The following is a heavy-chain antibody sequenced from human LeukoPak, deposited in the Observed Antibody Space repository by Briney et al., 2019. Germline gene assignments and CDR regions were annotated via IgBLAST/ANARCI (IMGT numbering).Heavy chain of an antibody. J-gene: IGHJ4*02. CDR2: ISSSGSTI. Sequence: GGSLRLSCAASGFTFSTYEMNWVRQAPGKGLEWVSYISSSGSTIHYADSVKGRFTISRDNAKNSLYLQMNSLRAEDTAVYYCARQSSGYSFSWGQGTLVTVSS. CDR3: ARQSSGYSFS. CDR1: GFTFSTYE. D-gene: IGHD3-22*01. V-gene: IGHV3-48*03.